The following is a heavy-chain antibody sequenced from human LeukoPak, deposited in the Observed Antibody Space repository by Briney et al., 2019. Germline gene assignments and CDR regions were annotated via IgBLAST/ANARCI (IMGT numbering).Heavy chain of an antibody. CDR1: GGTFSSYA. Sequence: ASVKVSCKASGGTFSSYAISWVRQAPGQGLEWMGWISGYNGDTNYAQKLQGRVTMTTDTSTSTAYMEVRSLRSDDTAVYYCTRDLGVDTTMIFFDYWGQGSLVTVSS. CDR3: TRDLGVDTTMIFFDY. D-gene: IGHD5-18*01. V-gene: IGHV1-18*01. J-gene: IGHJ4*02. CDR2: ISGYNGDT.